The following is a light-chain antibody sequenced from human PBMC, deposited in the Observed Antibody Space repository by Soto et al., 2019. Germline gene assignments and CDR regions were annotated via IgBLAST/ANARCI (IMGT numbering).Light chain of an antibody. CDR2: DSS. CDR3: QQRTHWPVT. J-gene: IGKJ5*01. V-gene: IGKV3-11*01. Sequence: EVELTQSPATLSLSPGETATLSCRASQSVDKFLAWYQQRPGQPPRLLMFDSSSRATGVPVRFSGSGSGTVFTLTIDSLEPEDSAVYYCQQRTHWPVTFGQGTRLEIK. CDR1: QSVDKF.